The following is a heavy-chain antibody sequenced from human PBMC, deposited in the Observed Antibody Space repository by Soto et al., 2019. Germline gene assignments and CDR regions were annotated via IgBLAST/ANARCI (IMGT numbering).Heavy chain of an antibody. V-gene: IGHV1-24*01. CDR2: FDPEDGET. CDR3: ARGGGDGYTLVFVY. Sequence: ASVKVSCKVSGYTLTELSMHWVRQAPGKGLEWMGGFDPEDGETIYAQKFQGRVTISVDTSKNQFSLKLSSVTAADTAVYYCARGGGDGYTLVFVYWGQGTLVTVSS. D-gene: IGHD5-12*01. J-gene: IGHJ4*02. CDR1: GYTLTELS.